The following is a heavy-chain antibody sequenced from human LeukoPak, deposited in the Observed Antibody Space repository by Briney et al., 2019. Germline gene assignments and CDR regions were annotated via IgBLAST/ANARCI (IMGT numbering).Heavy chain of an antibody. D-gene: IGHD6-25*01. CDR3: LRDAQRPRLTPDY. CDR1: GYTFTSYG. Sequence: ASVKVSCKASGYTFTSYGISWVRQAPGQGLEWMGWISTDNGDIKYVQNLQGRVTMTTDTSTSTAYMELMSLRSDDTAVYYCLRDAQRPRLTPDYWGQGTLVTVST. V-gene: IGHV1-18*01. J-gene: IGHJ4*02. CDR2: ISTDNGDI.